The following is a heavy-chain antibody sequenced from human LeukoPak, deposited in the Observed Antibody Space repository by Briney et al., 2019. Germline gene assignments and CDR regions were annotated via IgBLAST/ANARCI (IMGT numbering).Heavy chain of an antibody. V-gene: IGHV3-23*01. CDR1: GFTFSNFA. Sequence: PGGSLRLSCAASGFTFSNFAVSWVRQAPGKGLEWVSAISGGGNNRYYADYVKGRFTISRDNPKNTLYLQMNSLRAEDTAVYYCAAGVRDSSGYFDYWGQGTLVTVSP. CDR3: AAGVRDSSGYFDY. J-gene: IGHJ4*02. D-gene: IGHD3-22*01. CDR2: ISGGGNNR.